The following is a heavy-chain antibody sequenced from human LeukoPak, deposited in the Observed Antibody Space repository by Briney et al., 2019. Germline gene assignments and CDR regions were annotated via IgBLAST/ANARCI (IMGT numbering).Heavy chain of an antibody. CDR1: GFTFSSYW. J-gene: IGHJ3*02. CDR2: IKQDGSEK. CDR3: ASRRGHWNDYAFDI. Sequence: GGSLRLSCAASGFTFSSYWMSWVRQAPGKGLEWVANIKQDGSEKYYVDSVKGRFTISRDNAKNSLYLQMNSLRAEDTAVYYCASRRGHWNDYAFDIWGQGTMVTVSS. D-gene: IGHD1-1*01. V-gene: IGHV3-7*01.